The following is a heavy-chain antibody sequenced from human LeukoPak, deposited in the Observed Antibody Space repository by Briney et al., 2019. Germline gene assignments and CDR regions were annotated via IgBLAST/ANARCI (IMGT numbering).Heavy chain of an antibody. CDR1: GYTFTGYY. CDR2: INPNSGGT. Sequence: ASVKVSCKASGYTFTGYYMRWVRQAPGQGLEWMGWINPNSGGTNYAQKFQGRVTMTRDTSISTAYMELSRLRSDDTAVYYCARMEYSSSSGATSLDYWGQGTLVTVSS. J-gene: IGHJ4*02. CDR3: ARMEYSSSSGATSLDY. D-gene: IGHD6-6*01. V-gene: IGHV1-2*02.